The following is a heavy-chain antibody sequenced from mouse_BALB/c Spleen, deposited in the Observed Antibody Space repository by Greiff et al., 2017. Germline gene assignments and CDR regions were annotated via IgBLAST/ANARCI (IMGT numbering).Heavy chain of an antibody. CDR1: GFSLTGYG. Sequence: VKLMESGPGLVAPSQCLSITCTVSGFSLTGYGVNWVRQPPGKGLEWLGLLWGDGSTAYNSALKSSLSISKDNSKSQVFLKMNSLQTDDTARYYCARGRLRGAMDYWGQGTSVTVSA. CDR3: ARGRLRGAMDY. V-gene: IGHV2-6-7*01. CDR2: LWGDGST. J-gene: IGHJ4*01. D-gene: IGHD2-4*01.